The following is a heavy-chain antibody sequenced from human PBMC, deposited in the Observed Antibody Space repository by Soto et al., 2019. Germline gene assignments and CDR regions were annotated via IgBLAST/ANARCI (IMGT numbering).Heavy chain of an antibody. CDR1: GGTFSGYA. CDR2: IVPLLGIT. D-gene: IGHD1-20*01. CDR3: ARDPRSITGTTSSEDFQH. V-gene: IGHV1-69*01. Sequence: QAQLMQSGAEVKKPGSSVKVSCKASGGTFSGYAIRWVRQAPGQGLEWMGGIVPLLGITNYAQKFQGRITIAADESTGTAYMDLRSLRSEDTAVYYCARDPRSITGTTSSEDFQHWGQGTLVSVSS. J-gene: IGHJ1*01.